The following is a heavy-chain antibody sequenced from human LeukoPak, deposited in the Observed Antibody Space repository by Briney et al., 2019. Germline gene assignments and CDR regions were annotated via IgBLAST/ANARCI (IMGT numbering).Heavy chain of an antibody. CDR3: AREDY. CDR2: IYDSGNT. J-gene: IGHJ4*02. Sequence: SETLSLTCTVSGGSISSYYWSWIRQPPGKGLEWIGYIYDSGNTNYNPSLKSRVTISVDTSKNQFSLKVRSVTAADTAVYYCAREDYWGQGTLVTVSS. V-gene: IGHV4-59*01. CDR1: GGSISSYY.